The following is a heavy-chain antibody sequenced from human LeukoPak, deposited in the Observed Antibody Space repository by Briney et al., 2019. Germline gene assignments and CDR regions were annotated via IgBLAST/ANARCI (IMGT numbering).Heavy chain of an antibody. CDR3: ARARRFCNSANCFQWFDP. CDR1: GDFISSSSFY. J-gene: IGHJ5*02. Sequence: SETLSLTCTVSGDFISSSSFYWGWIRQPPGKGLECIGSVYYSGSTYYHPSLKSRVTISVDTSKNQFSLKLSSVTAADTAVYYCARARRFCNSANCFQWFDPWGQGTLVTVSS. D-gene: IGHD2-2*01. V-gene: IGHV4-39*07. CDR2: VYYSGST.